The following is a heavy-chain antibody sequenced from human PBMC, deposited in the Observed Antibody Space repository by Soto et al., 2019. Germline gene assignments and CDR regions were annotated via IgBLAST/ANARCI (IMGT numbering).Heavy chain of an antibody. Sequence: SETLSLTCTVSGGSISSGGYYWSWIRQHPGKGLEWIGYIYYSGSTYYNPSLKSRVTISVDTSKNQFSLKLSSVTAADTAVYYCARAWGIRYYDHFDYWGQGTLVNVSS. V-gene: IGHV4-31*03. CDR3: ARAWGIRYYDHFDY. J-gene: IGHJ4*02. CDR1: GGSISSGGYY. D-gene: IGHD3-3*01. CDR2: IYYSGST.